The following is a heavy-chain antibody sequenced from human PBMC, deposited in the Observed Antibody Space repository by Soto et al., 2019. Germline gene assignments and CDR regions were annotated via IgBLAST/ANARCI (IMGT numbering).Heavy chain of an antibody. CDR3: ARDRNGYCSSTSCSTGWYFDL. CDR2: IIPIFGTA. Sequence: QVQLVQSGAEVKKPGSSVKVSCKASGGTFSSYAISWVRQAPGQGLEWMGVIIPIFGTANYAQKFQGRVTSTADESTSTAYMELSSLRAEDTAVYYCARDRNGYCSSTSCSTGWYFDLWGRGTLVTVSS. CDR1: GGTFSSYA. J-gene: IGHJ2*01. V-gene: IGHV1-69*01. D-gene: IGHD2-2*03.